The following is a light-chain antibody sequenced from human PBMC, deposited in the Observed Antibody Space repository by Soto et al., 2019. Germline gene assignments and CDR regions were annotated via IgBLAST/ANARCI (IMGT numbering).Light chain of an antibody. CDR3: SSYTSSSTLV. Sequence: QSALTQAASVSGSPGQSITMSRTGTSSDVGGYNYVSWYQQHPGKAPKLMIYDVSNRPSGVSNRFSGSKSGNTASLTISGLQAEDEADYYCSSYTSSSTLVFGGGTQLTVL. V-gene: IGLV2-14*03. CDR2: DVS. CDR1: SSDVGGYNY. J-gene: IGLJ2*01.